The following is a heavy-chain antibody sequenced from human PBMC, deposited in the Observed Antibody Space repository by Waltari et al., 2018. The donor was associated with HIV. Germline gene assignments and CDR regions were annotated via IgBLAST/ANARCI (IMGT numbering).Heavy chain of an antibody. V-gene: IGHV3-30-3*02. D-gene: IGHD1-26*01. CDR1: GFTFGSYV. CDR2: RVKDGNRK. Sequence: QVQLVESGGGVVQPGRSLRLSCAVSGFTFGSYVVHWVRQAPGKGWEWVAYRVKDGNRKFYADSVKGRFTISRDNSWNALSLQMNSLRAEDTATYYCAKSDDGAWHYFIAWGQGTLVTVSS. CDR3: AKSDDGAWHYFIA. J-gene: IGHJ5*02.